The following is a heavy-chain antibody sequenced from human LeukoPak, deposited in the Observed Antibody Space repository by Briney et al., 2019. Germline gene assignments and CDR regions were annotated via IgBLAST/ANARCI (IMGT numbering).Heavy chain of an antibody. D-gene: IGHD5-18*01. Sequence: PSETLSLTCTASGGSISSYYWSWIRQPPGKGLEWIGYIYYSGSTNYNPSLKSRVTISVDTSKNQFSLKLSSVTAADTAMYYCARAGRGYKNYFFDYWGQGTLVSVSS. CDR3: ARAGRGYKNYFFDY. CDR1: GGSISSYY. J-gene: IGHJ4*02. V-gene: IGHV4-59*01. CDR2: IYYSGST.